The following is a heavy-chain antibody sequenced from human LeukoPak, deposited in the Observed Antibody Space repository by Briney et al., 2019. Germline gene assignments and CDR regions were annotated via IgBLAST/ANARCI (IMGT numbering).Heavy chain of an antibody. V-gene: IGHV3-48*01. Sequence: GGSLRLSCAASGFTFSSYSMNWVRQAPGKGLEWISYITSGSSNVYYADSVKGRFTISRDNVKNSLYLQMNSLRAEDTAVYYCARDIRWGAFDIWGQGTMVTVSS. CDR2: ITSGSSNV. J-gene: IGHJ3*02. D-gene: IGHD7-27*01. CDR3: ARDIRWGAFDI. CDR1: GFTFSSYS.